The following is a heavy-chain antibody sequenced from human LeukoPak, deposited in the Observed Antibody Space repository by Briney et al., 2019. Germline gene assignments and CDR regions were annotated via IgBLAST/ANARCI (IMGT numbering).Heavy chain of an antibody. J-gene: IGHJ4*02. CDR3: VSGAKNFDY. D-gene: IGHD3-10*01. Sequence: SETLSLTCAVYGGSFSGYYWCWIRQPPGKGLEWIGEINHSGSTNYNPSLKSRVTISVDTSKNQFSLKLSSVTAADTAVYYCVSGAKNFDYWGQGTLVTVSS. CDR1: GGSFSGYY. CDR2: INHSGST. V-gene: IGHV4-34*01.